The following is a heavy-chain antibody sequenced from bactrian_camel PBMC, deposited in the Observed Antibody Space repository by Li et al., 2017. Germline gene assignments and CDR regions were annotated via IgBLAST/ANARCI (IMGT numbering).Heavy chain of an antibody. CDR1: GDTIGRYC. CDR2: IESDGST. CDR3: VRDLVFSEYDY. Sequence: HVQLVESGGGSVQVGGSLRLSCVASGDTIGRYCMGWFRQIPDKEREGVAGIESDGSTSYADSVKGRFTISRDNARNTVFLQMNSLKPEDTAMYYCVRDLVFSEYDYWGQGTQVTVS. J-gene: IGHJ4*01. D-gene: IGHD1*01. V-gene: IGHV3S55*01.